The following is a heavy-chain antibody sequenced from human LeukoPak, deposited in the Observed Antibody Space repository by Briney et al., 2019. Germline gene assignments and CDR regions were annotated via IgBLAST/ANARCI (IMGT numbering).Heavy chain of an antibody. CDR1: GFTFSSYA. V-gene: IGHV3-23*01. J-gene: IGHJ4*02. D-gene: IGHD1-7*01. Sequence: PGGSLRLSCAASGFTFSSYAVSWVRQAPGKGLEWVSSISGSGGSTYSADSVKGRFTISRDNAENSLYLQMNSLRAEDTAVYYCARGDNWNYGIDYWGQGTLVTVSS. CDR3: ARGDNWNYGIDY. CDR2: ISGSGGST.